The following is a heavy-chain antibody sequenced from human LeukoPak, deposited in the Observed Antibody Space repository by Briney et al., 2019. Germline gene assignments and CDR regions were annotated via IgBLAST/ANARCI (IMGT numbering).Heavy chain of an antibody. J-gene: IGHJ5*02. CDR3: AREVIGELGNWFDP. CDR1: GSSISSSSYY. Sequence: SETLPLTCTVSGSSISSSSYYWGWIRQPPGKGLEWIGSMYYSGSTHYNPSLKSRVTISVDTSKNQFSLKMRSVTAADTAVYYCAREVIGELGNWFDPWGQGTLVIVSS. V-gene: IGHV4-39*02. D-gene: IGHD3-10*01. CDR2: MYYSGST.